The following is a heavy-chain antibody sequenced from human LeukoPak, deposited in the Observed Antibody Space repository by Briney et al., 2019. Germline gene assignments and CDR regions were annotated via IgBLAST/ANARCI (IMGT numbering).Heavy chain of an antibody. CDR2: IYYSGST. V-gene: IGHV4-59*12. J-gene: IGHJ6*02. Sequence: SETLSLTCTVSGGSISTYYWSWIRQPPGKGLEWIGYIYYSGSTNYNPSLKSRVTISVDTSKNQFSLKLSSVTAADTAVYYCARGQATIFGVVVSLGMDVWGQGTTVTVSS. CDR3: ARGQATIFGVVVSLGMDV. D-gene: IGHD3-3*01. CDR1: GGSISTYY.